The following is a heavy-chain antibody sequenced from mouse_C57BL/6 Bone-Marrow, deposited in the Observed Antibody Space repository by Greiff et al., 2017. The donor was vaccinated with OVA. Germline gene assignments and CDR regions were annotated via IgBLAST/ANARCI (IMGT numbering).Heavy chain of an antibody. J-gene: IGHJ3*01. D-gene: IGHD2-5*01. CDR1: GYTFTSYW. CDR2: IDTSDSYT. V-gene: IGHV1-50*01. Sequence: QVQLQQSGAELVKPGASVKLSCKASGYTFTSYWMQWVKQRPGQGLEWIGEIDTSDSYTNYNQKFKGKATLTVDTSSSTAYMQLSSLTSEDSAVYYCARTYYSNYGFAYWGQGTLVTVSA. CDR3: ARTYYSNYGFAY.